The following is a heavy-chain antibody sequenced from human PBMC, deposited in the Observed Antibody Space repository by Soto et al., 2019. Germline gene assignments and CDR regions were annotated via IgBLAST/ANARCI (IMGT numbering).Heavy chain of an antibody. D-gene: IGHD3-16*01. CDR2: IYYSGST. Sequence: SETLSLTCTVSGGSIRSYYWSWIRQPPGKGLEWIGYIYYSGSTNYNPSLKSRVTISVDTSKNQFSLKLSSVTAADTAVYYCARRYGGNFDYWGQGTLVTV. J-gene: IGHJ4*02. CDR1: GGSIRSYY. V-gene: IGHV4-59*01. CDR3: ARRYGGNFDY.